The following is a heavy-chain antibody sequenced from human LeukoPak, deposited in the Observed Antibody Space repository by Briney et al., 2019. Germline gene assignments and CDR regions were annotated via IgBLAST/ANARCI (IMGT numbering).Heavy chain of an antibody. J-gene: IGHJ4*02. D-gene: IGHD3-22*01. CDR1: GFTFSSYW. CDR2: INSDGSNT. CDR3: ARGGYYYDSSGYI. V-gene: IGHV3-74*01. Sequence: GGSLRLSCAASGFTFSSYWMHWVRQAPGKGLVWVSGINSDGSNTSYADSVKGRFTISRDNAKNTLYPQMNSLRAEDTAVYYCARGGYYYDSSGYIWGQGTLVTVSS.